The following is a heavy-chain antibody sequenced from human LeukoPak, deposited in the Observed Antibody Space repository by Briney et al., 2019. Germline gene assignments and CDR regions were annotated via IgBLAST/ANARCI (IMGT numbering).Heavy chain of an antibody. J-gene: IGHJ4*02. CDR2: INHSGST. V-gene: IGHV4-34*01. CDR1: GGSFSGYY. Sequence: ASETLSLTCAVYGGSFSGYYWSWIRQPPGKGLEWIGEINHSGSTNYNPSLKSRVTISVDTSKNQFSLKLSSVTAADTAVYYCARSALRSYFDYWGQGTLVTVSS. CDR3: ARSALRSYFDY.